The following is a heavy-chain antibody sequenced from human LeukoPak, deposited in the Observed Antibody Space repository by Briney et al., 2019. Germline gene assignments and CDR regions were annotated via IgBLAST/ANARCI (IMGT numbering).Heavy chain of an antibody. CDR3: ARGSFSGSASFGY. Sequence: GGSLRLSCAASGFTFSSYSMNWVRQAPGKGLEWVSSISSSSSYIYYADSVKGRFTISRDNAKNSLYLQMNSLRAEDTAVYYCARGSFSGSASFGYWGQGTLVTVSS. CDR1: GFTFSSYS. V-gene: IGHV3-21*01. D-gene: IGHD1-26*01. J-gene: IGHJ4*02. CDR2: ISSSSSYI.